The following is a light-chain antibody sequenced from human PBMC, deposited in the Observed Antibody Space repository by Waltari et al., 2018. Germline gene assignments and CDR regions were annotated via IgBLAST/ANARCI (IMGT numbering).Light chain of an antibody. V-gene: IGLV1-51*01. CDR2: DNG. CDR3: GTWDARLSAV. Sequence: QSVLTQPPSVSAAPGQSVTISCSGSNSNIGNMYVSWYQHVPGTAPKLVIFDNGERPSGIPDRFSGSKSGTSATLTITGLQTGDEANYYCGTWDARLSAVFGGGTKLTVL. CDR1: NSNIGNMY. J-gene: IGLJ2*01.